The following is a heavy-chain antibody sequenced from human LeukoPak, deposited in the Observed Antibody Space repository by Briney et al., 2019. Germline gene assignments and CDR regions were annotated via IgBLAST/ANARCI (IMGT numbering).Heavy chain of an antibody. J-gene: IGHJ4*02. V-gene: IGHV3-48*01. D-gene: IGHD3-22*01. CDR1: GFTFSSYS. Sequence: GGSLRLSCAASGFTFSSYSMNWVRQAPGKGLEWVSYISSSSSTIYYADSVKGRFTISRDNAKNSLYLQMNSLRAEDTAVYYCARDNYYDSSGYYLEPVVYWGQGTLVTVSS. CDR2: ISSSSSTI. CDR3: ARDNYYDSSGYYLEPVVY.